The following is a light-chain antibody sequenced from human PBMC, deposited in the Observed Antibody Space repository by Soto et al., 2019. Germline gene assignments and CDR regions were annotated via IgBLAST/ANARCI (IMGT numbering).Light chain of an antibody. CDR2: QSN. V-gene: IGLV1-51*02. CDR1: TSNIGNNY. J-gene: IGLJ1*01. CDR3: GSWYHSGRGFF. Sequence: QSVLTQPPSVSAAPGQKVTISCSGSTSNIGNNYVSWFQQLPGTAPKLIIYQSNRRPSGIPDRFSGSKSGTSATLGITGLQIWDEGDYYCGSWYHSGRGFFFRPGIKVT.